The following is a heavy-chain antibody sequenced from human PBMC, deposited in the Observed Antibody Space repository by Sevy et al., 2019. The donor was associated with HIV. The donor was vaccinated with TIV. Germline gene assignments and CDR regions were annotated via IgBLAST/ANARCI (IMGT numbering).Heavy chain of an antibody. Sequence: ASVKVSCQASGYTFSNYGVTWVRQAPGQGLEWMGWISGYNGNTKYAQKFQDRVIMTTDTATSTAYMELRSLRSDDTAVYYWVRDESFSLIVVDPDYWGQGTLVTVSS. V-gene: IGHV1-18*01. D-gene: IGHD3-22*01. CDR1: GYTFSNYG. CDR3: VRDESFSLIVVDPDY. CDR2: ISGYNGNT. J-gene: IGHJ4*02.